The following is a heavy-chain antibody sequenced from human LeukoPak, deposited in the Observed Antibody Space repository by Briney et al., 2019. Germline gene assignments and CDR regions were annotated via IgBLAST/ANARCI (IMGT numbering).Heavy chain of an antibody. CDR2: IIPIFGTA. V-gene: IGHV1-69*05. J-gene: IGHJ3*02. CDR3: ARDTRLLGAFDI. D-gene: IGHD5-18*01. CDR1: GGTFSSYA. Sequence: SVKVSCKASGGTFSSYAISWVRQAPGQGLGWMGGIIPIFGTANYAQKFQGRVTITTDESTSTAHIELSSLRSEDTAVYYGARDTRLLGAFDIWGQGTMVSVSS.